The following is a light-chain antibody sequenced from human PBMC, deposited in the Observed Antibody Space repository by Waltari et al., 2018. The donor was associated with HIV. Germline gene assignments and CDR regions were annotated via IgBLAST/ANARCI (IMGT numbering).Light chain of an antibody. CDR2: DVT. Sequence: QSALTQPRSVSGSPGQSVTISCTGTSSDVGGYNYVSWYQQHPDKAPKLMIYDVTKRPSGLPDRFSGSKSGNTASLTISGLQAEDEADYYCSSYPGTYTLFGTGTKVTVL. CDR1: SSDVGGYNY. J-gene: IGLJ1*01. CDR3: SSYPGTYTL. V-gene: IGLV2-11*01.